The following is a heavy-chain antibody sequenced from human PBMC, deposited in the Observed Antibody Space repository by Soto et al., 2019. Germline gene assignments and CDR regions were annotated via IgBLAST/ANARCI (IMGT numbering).Heavy chain of an antibody. CDR1: GGSISTFH. V-gene: IGHV4-59*01. CDR2: IYYSGNT. J-gene: IGHJ5*02. Sequence: SETLSLTCTVSGGSISTFHWSWIRQPPGKGLEWIGYIYYSGNTNYNPSLKSRVTISVDTSKNQFSLKLSSVTAADTAAYYCARGKIVGPWGQGTLVTVSS. D-gene: IGHD3-22*01. CDR3: ARGKIVGP.